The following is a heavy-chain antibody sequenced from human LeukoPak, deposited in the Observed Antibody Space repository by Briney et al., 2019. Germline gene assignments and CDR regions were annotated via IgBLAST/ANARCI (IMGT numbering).Heavy chain of an antibody. Sequence: GGSLRLSCAASGFTFSSYSMNWVRQAPGKGLEWVSSISSSSSYIYYADSVKGRFTISRDNAKNSLYLQMNSLRAEDTAVYYCARIVGVGYFDDWGQGTLVTVSS. CDR1: GFTFSSYS. J-gene: IGHJ4*03. CDR3: ARIVGVGYFDD. CDR2: ISSSSSYI. D-gene: IGHD2-15*01. V-gene: IGHV3-21*01.